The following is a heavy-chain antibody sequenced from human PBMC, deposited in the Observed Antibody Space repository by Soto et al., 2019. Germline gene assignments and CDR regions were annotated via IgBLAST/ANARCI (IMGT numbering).Heavy chain of an antibody. CDR1: GGSVSSGSYY. J-gene: IGHJ5*02. Sequence: PSETLSLTCTVSGGSVSSGSYYWSWIRQPPGKGLEWIGYIYYSGSTNYNPSLKSRVTISVDTSKNQFSLKLSSVTAADTAVYYRASCELPLYSSSWYWFDPWGQGTPVTVS. CDR2: IYYSGST. D-gene: IGHD6-13*01. CDR3: ASCELPLYSSSWYWFDP. V-gene: IGHV4-61*01.